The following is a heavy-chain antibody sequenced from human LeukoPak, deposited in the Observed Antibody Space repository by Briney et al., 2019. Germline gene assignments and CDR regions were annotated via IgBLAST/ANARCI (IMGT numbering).Heavy chain of an antibody. CDR3: AKGSREGGTHFDY. J-gene: IGHJ4*02. CDR2: IWDNGITK. Sequence: GGSLRLSCAASEFTLTNSGMHWVRQAPGKGLEWVAVIWDNGITKDYVDSVKGRFTISRDNSKNTLYLQMDSLRTEDTAVYYCAKGSREGGTHFDYWGQGTLVTVSS. V-gene: IGHV3-33*03. CDR1: EFTLTNSG. D-gene: IGHD1-26*01.